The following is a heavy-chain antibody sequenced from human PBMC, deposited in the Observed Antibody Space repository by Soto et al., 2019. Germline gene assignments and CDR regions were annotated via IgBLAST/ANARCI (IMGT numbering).Heavy chain of an antibody. CDR2: ITHSGST. Sequence: PETLSLTCAVYARSFSGYFWSWILQPPGKGLEWIGTITHSGSTYYSPSLKSRVTISVDTSNNQFSLNLNSVTAPDTAVYFCSSRQLWQLSENFYYYNMDAWGQGSTVTFSS. J-gene: IGHJ6*02. V-gene: IGHV4-34*01. CDR1: ARSFSGYF. D-gene: IGHD3-16*01. CDR3: SSRQLWQLSENFYYYNMDA.